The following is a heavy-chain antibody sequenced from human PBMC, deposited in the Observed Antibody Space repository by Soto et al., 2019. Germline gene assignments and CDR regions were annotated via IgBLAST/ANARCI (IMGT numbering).Heavy chain of an antibody. CDR2: ISSSSSYI. Sequence: GGSLRLSCAASGFTFSSYSMNWVRQAPGKGLEWVSSISSSSSYIYYADSVKGRFTISRDNAKNSLYLQMNSLRAEDTAVYYCARDRWGHGSGTEIDYWGQGTLVTVSS. D-gene: IGHD3-10*01. CDR3: ARDRWGHGSGTEIDY. V-gene: IGHV3-21*01. J-gene: IGHJ4*02. CDR1: GFTFSSYS.